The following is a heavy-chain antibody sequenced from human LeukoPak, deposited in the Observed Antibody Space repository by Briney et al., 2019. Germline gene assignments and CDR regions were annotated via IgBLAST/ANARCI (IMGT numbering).Heavy chain of an antibody. CDR2: ISTYNGDT. Sequence: ASVKVSCKTSGYTFPIYGITWVRQAPGQGLEWMGWISTYNGDTDYAQNLQGRVTMTTDTSTATAYMELRSLRSDDTAVYFCARAGYYYDTSGYRFDYWGQGTLLTVSS. CDR3: ARAGYYYDTSGYRFDY. J-gene: IGHJ4*02. CDR1: GYTFPIYG. V-gene: IGHV1-18*04. D-gene: IGHD3-22*01.